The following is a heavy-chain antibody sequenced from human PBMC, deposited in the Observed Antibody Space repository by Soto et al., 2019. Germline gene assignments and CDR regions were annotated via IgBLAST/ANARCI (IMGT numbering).Heavy chain of an antibody. CDR1: GFAFTGYG. D-gene: IGHD2-15*01. Sequence: GGSLGHTCADSGFAFTGYGMHRIRQAPGRGVERVAVIADDGGNKYYADSVEGRFTISRDNSKNTLYLEITSLRAEDTAVYYCAKEYCSGGSCPGVFDYWGQGTLVSV. V-gene: IGHV3-30*18. CDR2: IADDGGNK. CDR3: AKEYCSGGSCPGVFDY. J-gene: IGHJ4*02.